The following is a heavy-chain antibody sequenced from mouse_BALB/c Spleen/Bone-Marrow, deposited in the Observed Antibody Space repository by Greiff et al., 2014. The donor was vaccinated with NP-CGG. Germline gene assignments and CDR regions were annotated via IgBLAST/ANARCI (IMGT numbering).Heavy chain of an antibody. CDR3: TRGDDCDEEFAY. CDR1: GYTFTSYY. CDR2: INPSNGGT. Sequence: QVQLQQPGAELVKPGASVKLSCKASGYTFTSYYMYWVKQRPGQGLEWIGGINPSNGGTNFNEKFKSRATLTVDKSSNTAYMQLSSLTSEDSAVYYCTRGDDCDEEFAYWGQGTLVTVSA. V-gene: IGHV1S81*02. D-gene: IGHD2-4*01. J-gene: IGHJ3*01.